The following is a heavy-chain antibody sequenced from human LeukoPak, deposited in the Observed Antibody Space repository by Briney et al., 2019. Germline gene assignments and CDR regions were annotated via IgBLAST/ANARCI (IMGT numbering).Heavy chain of an antibody. CDR1: GGSISSYY. V-gene: IGHV4-59*01. Sequence: SETLSLTCTVSGGSISSYYWSWIRQPPGKGLEWIGYIYYSGSTNYNPSLKSRVTISVDTSKNQFSLKLSSVTAADKAVYYCAKGYSYVSPFDYLGQGTLVTVSS. D-gene: IGHD5-18*01. J-gene: IGHJ4*02. CDR2: IYYSGST. CDR3: AKGYSYVSPFDY.